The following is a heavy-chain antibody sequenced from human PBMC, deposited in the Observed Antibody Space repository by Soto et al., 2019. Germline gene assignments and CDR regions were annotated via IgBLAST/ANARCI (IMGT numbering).Heavy chain of an antibody. CDR1: GFTFSSYA. D-gene: IGHD4-17*01. V-gene: IGHV3-23*01. CDR3: AKVSTTVTTSYYYYYYYMDV. CDR2: ISGSGGST. Sequence: GGSLRLSCAASGFTFSSYAMSWVRQAPGKGLEWVSAISGSGGSTYYADSVKGRFTISRDNSKNTLYLQMNSLRAEDTAVYYCAKVSTTVTTSYYYYYYYMDVWGKGTTVTVSS. J-gene: IGHJ6*03.